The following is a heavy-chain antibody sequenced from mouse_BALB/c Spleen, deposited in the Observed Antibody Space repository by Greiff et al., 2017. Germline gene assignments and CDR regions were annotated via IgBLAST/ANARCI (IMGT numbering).Heavy chain of an antibody. V-gene: IGHV1S56*01. D-gene: IGHD2-2*01. CDR3: ARDGVTAWFAY. CDR1: GYTFTSYY. CDR2: IYPGNVNT. J-gene: IGHJ3*01. Sequence: QVQLQQSGPELVKPGASVRISCKASGYTFTSYYIHWVKQRPGQGLEWIGWIYPGNVNTKYNEKFKGKATLTADKSSSTAYMQLSSLTSEDSAVYFCARDGVTAWFAYWGQGTLVTVSA.